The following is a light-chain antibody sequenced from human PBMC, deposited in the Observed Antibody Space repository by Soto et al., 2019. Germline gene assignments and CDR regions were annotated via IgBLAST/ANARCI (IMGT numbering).Light chain of an antibody. CDR3: QSYDSSLRGWV. CDR1: SCNIGANYD. CDR2: GDS. Sequence: QSVLTQPPSVSGAPGQRVTISCTGSSCNIGANYDVHWYQHLPGTAPRLLISGDSNRPSGVPDRFSGSKSGTSASLGITGLQAEDEADYYCQSYDSSLRGWVFGGGTKVTVL. J-gene: IGLJ3*02. V-gene: IGLV1-40*01.